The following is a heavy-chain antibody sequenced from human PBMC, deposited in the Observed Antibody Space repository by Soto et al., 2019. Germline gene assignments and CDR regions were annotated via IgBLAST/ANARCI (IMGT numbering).Heavy chain of an antibody. V-gene: IGHV1-69*01. D-gene: IGHD2-21*01. J-gene: IGHJ5*02. CDR1: GGTFSSYA. CDR2: IIPIFVTA. Sequence: QVQLVQSGAEVKKPGSSVKVSCKASGGTFSSYAISWVRQATGRGLDWMGGIIPIFVTADYAQKFQGRVTITADESTSTAYMELISLRSEDTAVYYCASPTKGGVFWWWFEPWGQGTLVTVSS. CDR3: ASPTKGGVFWWWFEP.